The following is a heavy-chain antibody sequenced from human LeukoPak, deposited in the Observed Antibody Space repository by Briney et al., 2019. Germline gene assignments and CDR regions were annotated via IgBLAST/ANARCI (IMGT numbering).Heavy chain of an antibody. Sequence: ASVKVSCKASGGTFSSYAISWVRQAPGQGLEWMGIINPSGGSTSYAQKFQGRVTMTRDMSTSTVYMELSSLRSEDTAVYYCARDLGDYSFDYWGQGTLVTVSS. CDR2: INPSGGST. J-gene: IGHJ4*02. CDR3: ARDLGDYSFDY. V-gene: IGHV1-46*01. D-gene: IGHD4-17*01. CDR1: GGTFSSYA.